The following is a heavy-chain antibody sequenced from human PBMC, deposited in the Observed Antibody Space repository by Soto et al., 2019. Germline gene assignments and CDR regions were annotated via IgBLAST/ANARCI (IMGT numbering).Heavy chain of an antibody. CDR3: ARAVVVVPAAHAFDI. D-gene: IGHD2-2*01. CDR1: GDTFNFYS. V-gene: IGHV1-69*04. CDR2: VNPIVSMS. J-gene: IGHJ3*02. Sequence: SVKVSCKASGDTFNFYSINWVRQAPGLGLEWMGRVNPIVSMSNYAQKLQGRVTMTTDKSTSTAYMELRSLRSDDTAVYYCARAVVVVPAAHAFDIWGQGTMVTVSS.